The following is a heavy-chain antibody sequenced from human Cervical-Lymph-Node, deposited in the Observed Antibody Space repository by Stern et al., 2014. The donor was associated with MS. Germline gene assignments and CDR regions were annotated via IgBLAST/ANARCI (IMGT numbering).Heavy chain of an antibody. D-gene: IGHD2-8*01. Sequence: QVQLVQSGAEVKKPGSSVKVSCKASGGTSNRHGISWVRQAPGQGLEWMGRIIPVLSTIDYAQKFQGRVTITADESTSTTYMELSSLRYEDTAVYYCARRGYARRGSGWLDPWGQGTLVTVSS. CDR2: IIPVLSTI. V-gene: IGHV1-69*01. J-gene: IGHJ5*02. CDR3: ARRGYARRGSGWLDP. CDR1: GGTSNRHG.